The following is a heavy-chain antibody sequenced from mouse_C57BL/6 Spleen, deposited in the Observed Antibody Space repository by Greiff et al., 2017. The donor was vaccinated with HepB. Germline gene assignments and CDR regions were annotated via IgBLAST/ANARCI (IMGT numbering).Heavy chain of an antibody. V-gene: IGHV1-52*01. CDR2: IDPSDSET. J-gene: IGHJ4*01. CDR3: ARGSSYVAMDY. CDR1: GYTFTSYW. Sequence: QVQLQQPGAELVRPGSSVKLSCKASGYTFTSYWMHWVKQRPIQGLEWIGNIDPSDSETHYNQKFKDKATLTVDKSSSTAYMQLSSLTSEDSAVYYCARGSSYVAMDYWGQGTSVTVSS. D-gene: IGHD1-1*01.